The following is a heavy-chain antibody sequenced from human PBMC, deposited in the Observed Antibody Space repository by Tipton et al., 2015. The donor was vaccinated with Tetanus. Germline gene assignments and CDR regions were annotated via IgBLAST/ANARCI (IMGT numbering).Heavy chain of an antibody. V-gene: IGHV1-3*01. CDR2: INAGNGNT. CDR1: GYTFTSYA. Sequence: QLVQSGAEVKKPGASVKVSCKASGYTFTSYAMHWVRQAPGQRLEWMGWINAGNGNTKYSQKFRGRVTITRDTSASTAYMELSSLRSEDTAVYYCARVGATTGTFDYWGQGTLVTVSS. D-gene: IGHD1-26*01. CDR3: ARVGATTGTFDY. J-gene: IGHJ4*02.